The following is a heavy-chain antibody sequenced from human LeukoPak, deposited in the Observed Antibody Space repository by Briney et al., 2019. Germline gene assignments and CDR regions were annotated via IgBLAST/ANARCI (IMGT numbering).Heavy chain of an antibody. CDR3: ARGGCSGGSCYSQSTEPFDY. V-gene: IGHV1-2*02. CDR1: GYTFTGYY. Sequence: GASVKVSCKASGYTFTGYYMHWVRQAPGQGLEWMGWINPNSGGTNYAQKFQGRVTMTRDTSISTAYMELSRLRSDDTAVYYCARGGCSGGSCYSQSTEPFDYWGQGTLVTVSS. CDR2: INPNSGGT. D-gene: IGHD2-15*01. J-gene: IGHJ4*02.